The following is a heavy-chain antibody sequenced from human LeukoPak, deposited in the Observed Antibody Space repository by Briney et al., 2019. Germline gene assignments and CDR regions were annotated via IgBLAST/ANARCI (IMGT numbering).Heavy chain of an antibody. CDR2: INPNSGGT. D-gene: IGHD2-8*01. V-gene: IGHV1-2*06. Sequence: ASVKVSCKASGYTFTGYYMHWVRQAPGQGLEWMGRINPNSGGTNYAQKFQGRVTMTRDTSISTAYMELSRLRSDDTAVYYCARDKEIVLMVYAIRYYYYGMDVWGQGTTVTVSS. CDR3: ARDKEIVLMVYAIRYYYYGMDV. J-gene: IGHJ6*02. CDR1: GYTFTGYY.